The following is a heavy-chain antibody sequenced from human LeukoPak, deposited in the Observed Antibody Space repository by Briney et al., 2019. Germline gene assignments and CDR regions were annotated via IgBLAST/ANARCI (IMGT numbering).Heavy chain of an antibody. Sequence: PGGSLRLSCAASGFTFSSYAMSWVRQAPGKGLEWVSAISGSGGSTYYADSVKGRLTISRDNSKNTLYLQMNSLRAEDTAVYYCASSQLWLSAFDIWGQGTMVTVSS. J-gene: IGHJ3*02. CDR2: ISGSGGST. V-gene: IGHV3-23*01. D-gene: IGHD5-18*01. CDR3: ASSQLWLSAFDI. CDR1: GFTFSSYA.